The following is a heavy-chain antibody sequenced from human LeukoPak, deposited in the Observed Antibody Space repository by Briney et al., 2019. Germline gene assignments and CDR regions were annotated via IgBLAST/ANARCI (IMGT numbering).Heavy chain of an antibody. Sequence: GGSLRLSCAASGFTFSSYTMHWVRQAPGMGLQFVSAISSNGGSTHYANSVKGRFTISRDNSKNTLYLQMGSLRAEDMAVYYCARRACFSSNWYGWDDYWGQGTLVTVSA. V-gene: IGHV3-64*01. J-gene: IGHJ4*02. D-gene: IGHD6-13*01. CDR1: GFTFSSYT. CDR2: ISSNGGST. CDR3: ARRACFSSNWYGWDDY.